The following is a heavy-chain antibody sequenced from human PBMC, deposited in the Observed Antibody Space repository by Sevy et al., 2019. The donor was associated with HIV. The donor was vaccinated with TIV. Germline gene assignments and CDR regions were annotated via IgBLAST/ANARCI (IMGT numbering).Heavy chain of an antibody. D-gene: IGHD2-2*02. CDR3: ARVVEPAGIDPYYYGVDV. V-gene: IGHV1-2*02. CDR2: INPKSGGT. CDR1: GYTFTDYY. Sequence: ASVKVSCKASGYTFTDYYIHWVRQAPGQGLEWMGWINPKSGGTNYAQKFHGRVTMTRDTSISTAYWELSRLRSDETAVYYCARVVEPAGIDPYYYGVDVWGPGATVTVSS. J-gene: IGHJ6*02.